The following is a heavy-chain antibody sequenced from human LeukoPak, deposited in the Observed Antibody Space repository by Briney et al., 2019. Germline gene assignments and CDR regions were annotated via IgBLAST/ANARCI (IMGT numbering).Heavy chain of an antibody. CDR1: GGSISSSSYY. J-gene: IGHJ5*02. CDR3: ARDTDYCDSSGYYWNWFDP. CDR2: IYYSGST. D-gene: IGHD3-22*01. V-gene: IGHV4-61*01. Sequence: SETLSLTCTVSGGSISSSSYYWGWIRQPPGKGLEWIGYIYYSGSTNYNPSLKSRVTISVDTSKNQFSLKLSSVTAADTAVYYCARDTDYCDSSGYYWNWFDPWGQGTLVTVSS.